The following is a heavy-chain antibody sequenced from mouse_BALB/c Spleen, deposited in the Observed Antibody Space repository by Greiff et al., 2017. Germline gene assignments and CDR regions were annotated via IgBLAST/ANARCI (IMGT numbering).Heavy chain of an antibody. D-gene: IGHD2-4*01. J-gene: IGHJ3*01. V-gene: IGHV5-6-5*01. CDR1: GFTFSSYA. Sequence: EVKLMESGGGLVKPGGSLKLSCAASGFTFSSYAMSWVRQTPEKRLEWVASISSGGSTYYPDSVKGRFTISRDNARNILYLQMSSLRSEDTAMYYCARVIYYDYDEGGFAYWGQGTLVTVSA. CDR3: ARVIYYDYDEGGFAY. CDR2: ISSGGST.